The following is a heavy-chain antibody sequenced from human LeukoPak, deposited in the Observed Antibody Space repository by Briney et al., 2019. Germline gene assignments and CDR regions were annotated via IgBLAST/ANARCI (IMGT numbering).Heavy chain of an antibody. J-gene: IGHJ3*02. Sequence: SETLSLTCTVSGGSISSGSYYWSWIRQPAGKGLEWIGRIYTSGSTNYNPSLKSRVTISVDTSKNQFSLKLSPVTAADTAVYYCARHIVVVPAARGYAFDIWGQGTMVTVSS. D-gene: IGHD2-2*01. V-gene: IGHV4-61*02. CDR3: ARHIVVVPAARGYAFDI. CDR2: IYTSGST. CDR1: GGSISSGSYY.